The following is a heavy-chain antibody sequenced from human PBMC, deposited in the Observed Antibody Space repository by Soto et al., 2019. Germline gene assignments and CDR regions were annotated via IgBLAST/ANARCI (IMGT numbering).Heavy chain of an antibody. D-gene: IGHD3-9*01. J-gene: IGHJ5*02. CDR1: GGSISSSSYY. V-gene: IGHV4-39*01. CDR2: IYYSGST. Sequence: PSETLSLTCTVSGGSISSSSYYWGWIRQPPGKGLEWIGSIYYSGSTYYNPSLKSRVTISVDTSKNQFSLKLSSVTAADTAVYYCARRAIVYDCLTGYYSAERGFDPWGQRTLVTVSS. CDR3: ARRAIVYDCLTGYYSAERGFDP.